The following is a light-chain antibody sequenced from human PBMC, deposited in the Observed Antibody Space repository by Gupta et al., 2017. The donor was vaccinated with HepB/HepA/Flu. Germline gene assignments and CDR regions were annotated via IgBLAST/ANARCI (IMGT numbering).Light chain of an antibody. CDR1: SLRSHY. Sequence: SSELTQAPAVSVALGQTVRLTCQGDSLRSHYASWYQQKSGQAPILVIYPRNNRPSGIPLRFSASSSGNTASLTITGAQAEDEADYYCNSRDSTGSRLLFGGGTKLTVL. CDR3: NSRDSTGSRLL. CDR2: PRN. V-gene: IGLV3-19*01. J-gene: IGLJ2*01.